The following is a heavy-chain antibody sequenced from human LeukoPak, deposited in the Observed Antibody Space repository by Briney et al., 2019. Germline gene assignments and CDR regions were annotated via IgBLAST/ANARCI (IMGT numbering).Heavy chain of an antibody. Sequence: GASVKVSCKASGYTFSNYGISWVRQAPGQGLEWVGWISIYNGKTNYAQKFQGRVSMTTDTSTSTAYMELRSLRSDDTAVYYCVRENRYCSGGSCYSAASDDAFDIWGQGTMVTVS. CDR2: ISIYNGKT. CDR1: GYTFSNYG. D-gene: IGHD2-15*01. J-gene: IGHJ3*02. V-gene: IGHV1-18*01. CDR3: VRENRYCSGGSCYSAASDDAFDI.